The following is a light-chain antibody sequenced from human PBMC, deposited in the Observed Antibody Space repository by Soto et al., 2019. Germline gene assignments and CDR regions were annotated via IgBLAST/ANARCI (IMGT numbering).Light chain of an antibody. J-gene: IGLJ2*01. CDR1: SSNIGSNT. V-gene: IGLV1-44*01. CDR2: SNN. Sequence: QSVLTQPPSASGTPGQRVTISCSGSSSNIGSNTVNWYQQLPGTAPKLLIYSNNQRPSGVPDRFSGSKSGTSASLAISGLQSEDEADYYCAAWDDSLNAVVFGRDQADRP. CDR3: AAWDDSLNAVV.